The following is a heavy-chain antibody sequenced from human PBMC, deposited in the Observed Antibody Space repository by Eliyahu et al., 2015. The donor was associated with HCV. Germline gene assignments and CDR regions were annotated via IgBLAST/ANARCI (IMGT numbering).Heavy chain of an antibody. CDR1: GFTFSSYG. V-gene: IGHV3-30*18. CDR3: AKDFATAAGINYYDY. Sequence: QVQLVESGGGVVQPGRSLRLSCAASGFTFSSYGMHWVRQAPGKGLEWVAVISYDGGNKFYADSVQGRFTISRDNFKNTLYLQLNSLRADDTAVYFCAKDFATAAGINYYDYWGQGTLVTVSS. CDR2: ISYDGGNK. D-gene: IGHD6-13*01. J-gene: IGHJ4*02.